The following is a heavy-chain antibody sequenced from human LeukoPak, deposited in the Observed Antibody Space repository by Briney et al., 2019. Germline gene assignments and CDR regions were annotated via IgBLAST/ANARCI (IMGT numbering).Heavy chain of an antibody. J-gene: IGHJ4*02. CDR1: GFTVISNY. CDR2: IYSGGTT. D-gene: IGHD3-10*01. CDR3: ARSKVGSYYYGSGSQYYFDY. V-gene: IGHV3-53*01. Sequence: PGGSLRLSCAASGFTVISNYMSWVRQAPGRGLEWVSVIYSGGTTYYADSVKGRFTISRDNSKNTLYLQMNSLRAEDTAVYYCARSKVGSYYYGSGSQYYFDYWGQGTLVTVSS.